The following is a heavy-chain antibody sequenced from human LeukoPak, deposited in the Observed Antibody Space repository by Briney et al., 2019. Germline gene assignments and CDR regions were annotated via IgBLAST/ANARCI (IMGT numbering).Heavy chain of an antibody. CDR2: ISGSGGST. J-gene: IGHJ4*02. D-gene: IGHD6-19*01. V-gene: IGHV3-23*01. CDR1: GFTFSSYA. Sequence: GGPLRLSCAASGFTFSSYAMSWVRQAPGKGLEWVSAISGSGGSTYYADSVKGRFTISRDNSKNTLYLQMNSLRAEDTAVYYCAKGSRDSSGWYRDYWGQGTLVTVSS. CDR3: AKGSRDSSGWYRDY.